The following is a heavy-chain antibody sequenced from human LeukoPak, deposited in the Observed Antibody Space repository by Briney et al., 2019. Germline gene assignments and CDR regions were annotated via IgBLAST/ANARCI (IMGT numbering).Heavy chain of an antibody. CDR1: GDSISNGGYY. CDR2: IYHSGST. V-gene: IGHV4-31*03. J-gene: IGHJ4*02. D-gene: IGHD2-8*01. CDR3: ARGAMGPDY. Sequence: SQTLSLTCTVSGDSISNGGYYWSWIRQHPGKGLEWIGNIYHSGSTDYNPSLKSRATVSVSTSKNQFSLNLSSVTAADTAVYYCARGAMGPDYWGQGTLVTVSS.